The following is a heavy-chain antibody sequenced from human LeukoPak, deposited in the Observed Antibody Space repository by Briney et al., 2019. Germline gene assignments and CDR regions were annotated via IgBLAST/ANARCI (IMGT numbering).Heavy chain of an antibody. J-gene: IGHJ6*02. V-gene: IGHV3-74*01. CDR2: IKSDGSET. Sequence: GGSLRLSCAASGFTFSNYWMHWVRQGPGKGLMWVSRIKSDGSETSSAESLEGRFTISRDDARNMLYLQMNSLRPEDTAIYYCTSDRVLYGLDVWGQGTTVTVSS. CDR3: TSDRVLYGLDV. CDR1: GFTFSNYW.